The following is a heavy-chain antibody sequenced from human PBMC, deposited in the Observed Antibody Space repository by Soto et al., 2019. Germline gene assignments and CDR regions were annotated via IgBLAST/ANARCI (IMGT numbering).Heavy chain of an antibody. V-gene: IGHV3-48*03. Sequence: HPGGSLRLSCAASGFTFSSYEMNWVRQAPGKGLEWVSYISSSGSTIYYADSVKGRFTISRYNAKNSLYLQMNSLSAEDTAVYYCARGVDSYGYSRYYYYGMDVWGQGTTVTVSS. CDR3: ARGVDSYGYSRYYYYGMDV. CDR1: GFTFSSYE. J-gene: IGHJ6*02. D-gene: IGHD5-18*01. CDR2: ISSSGSTI.